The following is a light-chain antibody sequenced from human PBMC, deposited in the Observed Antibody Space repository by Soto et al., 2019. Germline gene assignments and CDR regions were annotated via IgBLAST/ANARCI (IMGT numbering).Light chain of an antibody. V-gene: IGKV1-5*01. CDR2: DAS. Sequence: DIQMTQSPSSLSASVGDTVTITCRASQSVSTWLAWYQQKPGKAPKLLIYDASSLESGVPSRFSGSGSGTELTLTISSLQAEDSATYYCQQYNSYSPTFGQGTK. J-gene: IGKJ1*01. CDR1: QSVSTW. CDR3: QQYNSYSPT.